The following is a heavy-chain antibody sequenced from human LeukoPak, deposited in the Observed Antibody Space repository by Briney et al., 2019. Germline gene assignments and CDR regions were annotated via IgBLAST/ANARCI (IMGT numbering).Heavy chain of an antibody. D-gene: IGHD6-13*01. CDR1: GFTFITYT. Sequence: GGSLGLSCAASGFTFITYTMNWVRQAPGKGLEWISAISGSGGSTYYADSVKGRFTISRDNSKKTLYLQMNSLRNEDTAVYYCVKGGSSWSLGSDYWGQGTLVTVSS. J-gene: IGHJ4*02. CDR2: ISGSGGST. V-gene: IGHV3-23*01. CDR3: VKGGSSWSLGSDY.